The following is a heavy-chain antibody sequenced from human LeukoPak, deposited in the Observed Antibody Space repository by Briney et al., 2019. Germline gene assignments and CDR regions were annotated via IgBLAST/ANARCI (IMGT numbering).Heavy chain of an antibody. D-gene: IGHD4-17*01. CDR3: ARDLGSRYGDFHFDY. CDR2: IIPIFGTA. V-gene: IGHV1-69*05. CDR1: GGTFSSYA. J-gene: IGHJ4*02. Sequence: ASVKVSCKASGGTFSSYAISWVRQAPGQGLEWMGGIIPIFGTANYAQKFQGRVTITTDESTSTAYMELSSLRSEDTAVYYCARDLGSRYGDFHFDYWGQGALVTVSS.